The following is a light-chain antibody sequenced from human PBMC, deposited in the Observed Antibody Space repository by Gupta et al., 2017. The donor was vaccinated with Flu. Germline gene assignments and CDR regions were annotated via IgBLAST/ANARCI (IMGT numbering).Light chain of an antibody. CDR3: RQDDKYPNT. CDR2: TAS. V-gene: IGKV1-6*01. Sequence: AIQMTQSPSSLSASVGDRVTITCRASQDIINHLGWYQQKPGKAPKLLIYTASNLQSGVPPRFSGSGSGTDFTLTISSLQPEDFATDYCRQDDKYPNTFGQGTRLEIK. CDR1: QDIINH. J-gene: IGKJ5*01.